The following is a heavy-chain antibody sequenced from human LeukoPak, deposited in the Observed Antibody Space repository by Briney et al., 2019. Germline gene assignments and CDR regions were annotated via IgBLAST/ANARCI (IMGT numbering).Heavy chain of an antibody. Sequence: GGSLRLSCAASGFTFDTYGMNWVRQAPGKGLEWLSHIGSGGSTIYYADSVTGRFTISRDNAKNSLYLQMNSLRAEDTAIYYCAGEGSGWLPNFWGQGTLVIVSS. CDR3: AGEGSGWLPNF. D-gene: IGHD6-19*01. V-gene: IGHV3-48*04. J-gene: IGHJ4*02. CDR2: IGSGGSTI. CDR1: GFTFDTYG.